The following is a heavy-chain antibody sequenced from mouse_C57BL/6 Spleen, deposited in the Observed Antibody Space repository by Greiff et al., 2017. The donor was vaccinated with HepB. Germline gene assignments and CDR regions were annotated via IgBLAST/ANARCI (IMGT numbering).Heavy chain of an antibody. CDR2: INPGSGGT. J-gene: IGHJ3*01. Sequence: QVQLQQSGAELVRPGTSVKVSCKASGYAFTNYLIEWVKQRPGQGLEWIGVINPGSGGTNYNEKFKGKATLTADKSSSTAYMQLSSLTSEDSAVYFCAREESNYVWFAYWGQGTLVTVSA. CDR3: AREESNYVWFAY. V-gene: IGHV1-54*01. CDR1: GYAFTNYL. D-gene: IGHD2-5*01.